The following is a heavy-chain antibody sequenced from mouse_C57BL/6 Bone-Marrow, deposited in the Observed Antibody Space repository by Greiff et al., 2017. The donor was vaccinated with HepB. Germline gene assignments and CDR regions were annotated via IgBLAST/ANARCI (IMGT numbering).Heavy chain of an antibody. CDR1: GFNIKDYY. Sequence: EVQLQQSGAELVRPGASVKLSCTASGFNIKDYYMHWVKQRPEQGLEWIGRIDPEDGDTEYAPKFQGKATMTADTSSNTAYLQLSSLTSEDTAVYYCTTYPFFYYGSSPWFAYWGQGTLVTVSA. J-gene: IGHJ3*01. D-gene: IGHD1-1*01. CDR2: IDPEDGDT. V-gene: IGHV14-1*01. CDR3: TTYPFFYYGSSPWFAY.